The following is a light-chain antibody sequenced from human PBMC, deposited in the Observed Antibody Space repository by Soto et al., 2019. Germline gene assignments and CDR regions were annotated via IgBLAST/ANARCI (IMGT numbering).Light chain of an antibody. CDR3: EDYSSSSGLT. Sequence: DIQMTQSPSTLSASVGDRVTITCRASQSISSWLAWYQQKPGKAPKLLLFQASSLKSGVPSRFSGSGCATEYTLTISSLQPDDFAAYYCEDYSSSSGLTFGGGTKVEIK. CDR2: QAS. CDR1: QSISSW. V-gene: IGKV1-5*03. J-gene: IGKJ4*01.